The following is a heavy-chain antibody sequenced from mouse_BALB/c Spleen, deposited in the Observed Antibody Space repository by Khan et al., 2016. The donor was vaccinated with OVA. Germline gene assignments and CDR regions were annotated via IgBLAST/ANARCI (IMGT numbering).Heavy chain of an antibody. D-gene: IGHD1-1*02. J-gene: IGHJ4*01. CDR1: GFSLTDYG. Sequence: QVQLKESGPGLVAPSQSLSITCTVSGFSLTDYGVSWIRQPPGKGLEWLGLIWGGGSTYYNSVLKSRLSISKDNSKSQVFLKMNSLQTDDTAMYYCAKLLWSHYCALDYWGQGTSVTVSS. V-gene: IGHV2-6-5*01. CDR3: AKLLWSHYCALDY. CDR2: IWGGGST.